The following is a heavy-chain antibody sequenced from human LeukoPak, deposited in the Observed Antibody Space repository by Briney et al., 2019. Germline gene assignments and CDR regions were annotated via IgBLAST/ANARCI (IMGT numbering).Heavy chain of an antibody. V-gene: IGHV3-7*03. D-gene: IGHD5-18*01. Sequence: GGSLRLSCAASGFTFSTYWMSWVRQAPGKGLEWGANIKEDGSERYYVDSVKGRFTISRDNAKNSLYLQMNSLRVEDTALYYCARGRIAMGVWGQGTLVTVSS. CDR1: GFTFSTYW. CDR2: IKEDGSER. CDR3: ARGRIAMGV. J-gene: IGHJ4*02.